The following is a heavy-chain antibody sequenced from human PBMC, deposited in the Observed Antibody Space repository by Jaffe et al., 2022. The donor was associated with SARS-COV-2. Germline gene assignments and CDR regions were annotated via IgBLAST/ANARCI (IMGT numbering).Heavy chain of an antibody. J-gene: IGHJ4*02. Sequence: EVQLVESGGGLVQPGGSLRLSCAASGFTFSSYTMNWVRQAPGKGLEWVSYISSSSSTIYYADSVKGRFTISRDNAKNSLYLQMNSLRDEDTAVYYCARGGSGSYYPYYFDYWGQGTLVTVSS. CDR1: GFTFSSYT. CDR2: ISSSSSTI. D-gene: IGHD3-10*01. V-gene: IGHV3-48*02. CDR3: ARGGSGSYYPYYFDY.